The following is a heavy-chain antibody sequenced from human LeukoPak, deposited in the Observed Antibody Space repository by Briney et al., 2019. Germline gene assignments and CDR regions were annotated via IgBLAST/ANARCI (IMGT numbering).Heavy chain of an antibody. J-gene: IGHJ4*02. CDR1: GYTFTSYG. CDR2: ISAYNGNT. D-gene: IGHD6-19*01. V-gene: IGHV1-18*01. CDR3: ARYTDVDSIGWSTIVWDY. Sequence: ASVKVSCKASGYTFTSYGISWVRQAPGQGLEWMGWISAYNGNTNYAQKLQGRVTMTTDTSTSTAYMELRSLRSDDTAVYYCARYTDVDSIGWSTIVWDYWGQGTLVTVSS.